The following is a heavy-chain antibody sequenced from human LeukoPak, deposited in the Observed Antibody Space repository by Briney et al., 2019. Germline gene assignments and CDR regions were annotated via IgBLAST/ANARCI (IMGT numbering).Heavy chain of an antibody. CDR3: TRLFTAQECTGGTCPAFDI. CDR1: GCFFINYW. J-gene: IGHJ3*02. D-gene: IGHD2-15*01. V-gene: IGHV5-51*01. Sequence: GAALQISCKGAGCFFINYWIGRGRRLPGKGRERMGIIYPGYSDTRHSPSFQGPVPISADKSISTAYLQWSSLKDSDTAMYYCTRLFTAQECTGGTCPAFDIWGQGTVVTVFS. CDR2: IYPGYSDT.